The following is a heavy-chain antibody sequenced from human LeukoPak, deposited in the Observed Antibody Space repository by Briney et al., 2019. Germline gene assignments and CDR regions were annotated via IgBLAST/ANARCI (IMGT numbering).Heavy chain of an antibody. V-gene: IGHV3-33*03. J-gene: IGHJ3*02. CDR3: ARWTGAPFYAFEI. Sequence: GGSLRLSCAASGFKFNSYGMRWVRQAPGKGLEWVAVIWYDGSKRHYADSVKGRFTISRDDSKNTLYLQMNSVRVEDTAVYSCARWTGAPFYAFEIWGQGTMVTVSS. CDR1: GFKFNSYG. CDR2: IWYDGSKR. D-gene: IGHD3/OR15-3a*01.